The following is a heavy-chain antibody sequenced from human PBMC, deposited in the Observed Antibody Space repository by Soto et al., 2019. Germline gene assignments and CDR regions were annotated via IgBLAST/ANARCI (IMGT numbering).Heavy chain of an antibody. V-gene: IGHV1-18*01. CDR3: ASTYYYDSSGYQGENWFDP. D-gene: IGHD3-22*01. CDR1: GYTFTSYG. CDR2: ISAYNGNT. J-gene: IGHJ5*02. Sequence: QVQLVQSGAEVKKPGASVKVSCKASGYTFTSYGISWVRQAPGQGLEWMGWISAYNGNTNYAQKLQGRVTMTTDTSTSTAYMELRSLRSDDTAVYYCASTYYYDSSGYQGENWFDPWGQGTLVTVSS.